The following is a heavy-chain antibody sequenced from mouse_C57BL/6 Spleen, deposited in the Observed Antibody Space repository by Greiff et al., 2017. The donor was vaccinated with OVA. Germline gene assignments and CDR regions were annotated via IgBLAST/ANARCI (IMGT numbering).Heavy chain of an antibody. CDR1: GYSITSGYY. CDR2: ISYDGSN. V-gene: IGHV3-6*01. Sequence: DVHLVESGPGLVKPSQSLSLTCSVTGYSITSGYYWNWIRQFPGNKLEWMGYISYDGSNNYNPSLKNRISITRDTSKNQFFLKLNSVTTEDTATYYCARVDDYDEAWFAYWGQGTLVTVSA. J-gene: IGHJ3*01. D-gene: IGHD2-4*01. CDR3: ARVDDYDEAWFAY.